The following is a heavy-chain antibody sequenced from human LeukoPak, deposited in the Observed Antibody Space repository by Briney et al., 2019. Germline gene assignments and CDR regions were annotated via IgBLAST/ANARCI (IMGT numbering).Heavy chain of an antibody. Sequence: SETLSLTCTVPGGSISSYFWSWIRQPPGEGLEWVGYIYHSGSTNYNPSLKSRVTISVDTSKNQFSLKLSSVTAADTAVYYCARVAQFSSGAFDIWGQGTMVTVSS. CDR1: GGSISSYF. CDR2: IYHSGST. CDR3: ARVAQFSSGAFDI. J-gene: IGHJ3*02. V-gene: IGHV4-59*01. D-gene: IGHD6-25*01.